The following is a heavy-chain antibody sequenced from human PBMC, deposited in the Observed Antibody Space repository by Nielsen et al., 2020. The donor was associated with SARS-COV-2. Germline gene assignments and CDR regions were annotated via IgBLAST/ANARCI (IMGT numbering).Heavy chain of an antibody. CDR2: IYHSGST. CDR1: GYSISSGHF. CDR3: ARDQNYYDSSGYTLFDY. D-gene: IGHD3-22*01. J-gene: IGHJ4*02. V-gene: IGHV4-38-2*02. Sequence: SETLSLTCTVSGYSISSGHFWVWIRQPPGKGLEWIGSIYHSGSTNNNPSLKSRVTISVDTSKNQFSLKLSSVTAADTAIYYCARDQNYYDSSGYTLFDYWGQGTPVTVSS.